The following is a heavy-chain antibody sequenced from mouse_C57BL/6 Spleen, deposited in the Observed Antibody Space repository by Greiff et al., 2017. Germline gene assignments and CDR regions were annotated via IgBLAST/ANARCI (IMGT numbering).Heavy chain of an antibody. D-gene: IGHD5-1-1*01. J-gene: IGHJ2*01. CDR1: GYAFSSSW. CDR3: AINTYYFDY. Sequence: LVKPGASVKISCKASGYAFSSSWMNWVKQRPGKGREWIGRIYPGDGDTNYNGKFKGKATLTADKSSSTAYMQLSSLTSEDSAVYFCAINTYYFDYWGQGTTLTVSS. CDR2: IYPGDGDT. V-gene: IGHV1-82*01.